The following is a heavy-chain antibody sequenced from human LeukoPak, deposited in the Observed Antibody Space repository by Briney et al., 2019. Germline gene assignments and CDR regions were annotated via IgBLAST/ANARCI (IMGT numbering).Heavy chain of an antibody. V-gene: IGHV4-34*01. D-gene: IGHD2-21*01. J-gene: IGHJ3*02. CDR2: IDHSGNT. CDR3: ARVSRLWWARDI. CDR1: GGSFSAYY. Sequence: SETLSLTCAVYGGSFSAYYWSWIRQPPGKGLEWIGEIDHSGNTNYNPSLRSRVNISVDTSKNQFSLKLSSVTAADTAVYYCARVSRLWWARDIWGQGTMVTVSS.